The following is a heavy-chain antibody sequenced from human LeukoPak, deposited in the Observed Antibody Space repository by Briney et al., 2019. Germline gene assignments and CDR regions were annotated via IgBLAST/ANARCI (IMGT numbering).Heavy chain of an antibody. CDR2: IYYSGST. CDR1: GGSISSSSYY. V-gene: IGHV4-39*07. J-gene: IGHJ4*02. Sequence: TSETLSLTCTVSGGSISSSSYYWGWIRQPPGKGLEWIGSIYYSGSTYYNPSLKSRVTISVDTSKNQFSLKLSSVTAADTAVYYCARDRTSYYDSSGYYPTGWVFDYWGQGTLVTVSS. CDR3: ARDRTSYYDSSGYYPTGWVFDY. D-gene: IGHD3-22*01.